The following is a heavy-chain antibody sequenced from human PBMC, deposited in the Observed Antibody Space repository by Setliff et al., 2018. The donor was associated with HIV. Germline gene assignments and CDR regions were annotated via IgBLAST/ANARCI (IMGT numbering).Heavy chain of an antibody. V-gene: IGHV4-59*11. J-gene: IGHJ4*02. D-gene: IGHD3-22*01. CDR3: ARGGANSDSNGPLYYFDY. Sequence: KTSETLSLTCTVSGGSISSHFWTWIRQPPGQGLEWIGYIYHSKTTNYNPSLESRVTISEDASKNQFSLKLSSVTAADTAVYYCARGGANSDSNGPLYYFDYWGQGNLVTVSS. CDR2: IYHSKTT. CDR1: GGSISSHF.